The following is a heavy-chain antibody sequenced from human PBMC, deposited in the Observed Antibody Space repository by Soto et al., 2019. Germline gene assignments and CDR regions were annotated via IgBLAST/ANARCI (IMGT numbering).Heavy chain of an antibody. Sequence: PSETLSLTCTVSGGSVSSGSYYWSWIRQPPGKGLEWIGYNYYSGSTNYNPSLKSRVTISVDTSKNQFSLKLSSVTAADTAVYYCARELFGRSVWFDPWGQGPLVTVSS. D-gene: IGHD3-10*01. CDR3: ARELFGRSVWFDP. CDR2: NYYSGST. CDR1: GGSVSSGSYY. J-gene: IGHJ5*02. V-gene: IGHV4-61*01.